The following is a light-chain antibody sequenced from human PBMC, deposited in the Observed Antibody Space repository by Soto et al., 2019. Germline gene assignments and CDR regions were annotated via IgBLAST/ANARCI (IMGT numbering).Light chain of an antibody. CDR1: SSDVGGYNY. CDR2: AVT. J-gene: IGLJ1*01. Sequence: QSVLTQPASVSGSPGQSITISCTGTSSDVGGYNYVSWYQQHPGKAPKLMIYAVTDRPSGVSSRFSGSKSGNTASLTISGLHAEDEADYYCSSYTSSSTLFGTGTKRTVL. CDR3: SSYTSSSTL. V-gene: IGLV2-14*01.